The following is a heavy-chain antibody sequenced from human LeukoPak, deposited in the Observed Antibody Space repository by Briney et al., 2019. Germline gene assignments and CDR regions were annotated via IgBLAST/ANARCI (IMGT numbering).Heavy chain of an antibody. Sequence: KASETLSLTCTVSGGSISSYYWSWIRQPPGKGLEWIGYIYYSGSTNYNPSLKSRVTISVDTSKNQFSLKLSSVTAADTAVYYCAREITMIVVVRNPDAFDIWGQGTMVTVSS. J-gene: IGHJ3*02. V-gene: IGHV4-59*12. CDR2: IYYSGST. CDR3: AREITMIVVVRNPDAFDI. D-gene: IGHD3-22*01. CDR1: GGSISSYY.